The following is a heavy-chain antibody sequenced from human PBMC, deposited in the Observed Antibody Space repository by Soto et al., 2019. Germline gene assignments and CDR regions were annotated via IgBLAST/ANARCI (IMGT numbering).Heavy chain of an antibody. CDR1: GGSMTGGDYH. D-gene: IGHD1-26*01. CDR3: ARAPLSGSSPFDY. CDR2: IYHSGTT. Sequence: SETLSLTCTVSGGSMTGGDYHWSWIRQPPGKGLEWIGYIYHSGTTDYNLSPRGRSTIAIDTSKNQFSLKLTSVTAADTAVYYCARAPLSGSSPFDYWGHGALVTVSS. J-gene: IGHJ4*01. V-gene: IGHV4-30-4*01.